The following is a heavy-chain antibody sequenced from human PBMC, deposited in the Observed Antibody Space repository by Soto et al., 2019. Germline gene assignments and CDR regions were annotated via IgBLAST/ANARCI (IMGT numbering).Heavy chain of an antibody. J-gene: IGHJ6*02. Sequence: SETLSLTCAVSGGSISSSNWWSWVRQPPEKGLGWIGEIYHSGSTNYNPSLKSRVTISVDKSKNQFSLKLSSVTAADMAVYYCARDGYCVSSSCSFLPDVWGQGTTVTVSS. CDR1: GGSISSSNW. V-gene: IGHV4-4*02. CDR3: ARDGYCVSSSCSFLPDV. CDR2: IYHSGST. D-gene: IGHD2-2*03.